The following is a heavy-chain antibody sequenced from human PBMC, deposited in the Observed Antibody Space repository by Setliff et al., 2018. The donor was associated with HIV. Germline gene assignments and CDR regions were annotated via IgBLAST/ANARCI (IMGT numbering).Heavy chain of an antibody. CDR2: INRSGNT. V-gene: IGHV4-34*01. CDR1: GGSPSGYY. CDR3: AREGGQGYSGSGSFYHRNFDL. J-gene: IGHJ2*01. D-gene: IGHD3-10*01. Sequence: SETLSLTCAVYGGSPSGYYWSWVRQSPGRGLEWIGEINRSGNTNFNPSLKSRLIISVDTSKSQFSLKLTSVTAADTALYYCAREGGQGYSGSGSFYHRNFDLWGRGTLVTVSS.